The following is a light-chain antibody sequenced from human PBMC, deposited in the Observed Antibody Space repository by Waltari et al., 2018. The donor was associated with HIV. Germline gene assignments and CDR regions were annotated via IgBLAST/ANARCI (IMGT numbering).Light chain of an antibody. CDR3: AAWDDSLSGWV. J-gene: IGLJ3*02. CDR2: RNN. V-gene: IGLV1-47*01. Sequence: QSVLTQPPSASGTPGQRVTISCSGSSSTIGSNYVYWYQQRPGTTPKLLIYRNNQLPSGVPDRFSGSKSGTSASLAISGLRSEDEADYYCAAWDDSLSGWVFGGGTKLTVL. CDR1: SSTIGSNY.